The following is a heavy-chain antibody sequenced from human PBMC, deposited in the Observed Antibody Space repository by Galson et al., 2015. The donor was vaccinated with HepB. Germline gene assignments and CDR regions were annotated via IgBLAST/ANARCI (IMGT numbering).Heavy chain of an antibody. CDR1: GFTFNNYA. CDR2: ISFDGSNK. V-gene: IGHV3-30*04. CDR3: ARDFHDILTPVTSGGMDV. J-gene: IGHJ6*02. Sequence: SLRLSCAASGFTFNNYAMHWVRQAPGKGLGWMAVISFDGSNKHYVDSVKGRFTISRDNSKNTLYLQTNSLRAEDTAVYYCARDFHDILTPVTSGGMDVWGQGTTVTVSS. D-gene: IGHD3-9*01.